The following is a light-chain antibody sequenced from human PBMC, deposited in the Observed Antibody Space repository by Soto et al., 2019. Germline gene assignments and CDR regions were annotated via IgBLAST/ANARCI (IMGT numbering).Light chain of an antibody. Sequence: DIPMTQSPSSLSASVGDRVTITCRASQSISSYLNWYQQKPGKAPKLLIYAASSLQSGVPSRFSGSGSGTDFTLTISSLQPEDFATYYCQQSHSTLLTFGGGTKVEIK. CDR1: QSISSY. CDR3: QQSHSTLLT. CDR2: AAS. V-gene: IGKV1-39*01. J-gene: IGKJ4*01.